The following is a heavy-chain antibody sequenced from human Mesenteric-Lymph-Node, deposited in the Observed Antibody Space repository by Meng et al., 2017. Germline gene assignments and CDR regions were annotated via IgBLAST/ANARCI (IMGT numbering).Heavy chain of an antibody. CDR3: ATLGLGWSGFDF. CDR2: VSHGGTT. V-gene: IGHV4-34*01. Sequence: QVQLQQWGAGLLKPSETLSLTCAVYGGSFSNYYWNWIRQSPGKGLEWIGEVSHGGTTNYNPSLKSRVGISVDTSSNQFSLELTSVTAADTAVYYCATLGLGWSGFDFWGQGTLVTVSS. J-gene: IGHJ4*02. D-gene: IGHD6-19*01. CDR1: GGSFSNYY.